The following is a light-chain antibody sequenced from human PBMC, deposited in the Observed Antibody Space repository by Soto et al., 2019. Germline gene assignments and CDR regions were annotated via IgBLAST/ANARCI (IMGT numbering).Light chain of an antibody. J-gene: IGKJ1*01. CDR3: QSYGSSRT. V-gene: IGKV3-20*01. Sequence: EVGMTQSPGTLSLSPGEMATLSCRASQSVAANYVAWYQQKAGQAPRLLIYDASTRATGIPDRFSGSGSGTDFTLRISRLEPEDFAVYYCQSYGSSRTFGHGTMGDI. CDR1: QSVAANY. CDR2: DAS.